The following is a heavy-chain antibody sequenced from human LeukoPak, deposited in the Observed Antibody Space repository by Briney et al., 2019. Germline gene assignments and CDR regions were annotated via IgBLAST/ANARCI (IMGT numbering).Heavy chain of an antibody. CDR2: IYHSGST. D-gene: IGHD4-17*01. CDR3: ARTTTTVITAFDY. CDR1: GYSISSGYY. V-gene: IGHV4-38-2*02. J-gene: IGHJ4*02. Sequence: SETLSLTCTVSGYSISSGYYWGWIRQPPGKGLEWIGSIYHSGSTYYNPSLKSRVTISVDTSKNQFSLKLSSVTAADTAVYYCARTTTTVITAFDYWGQGTLVTVSS.